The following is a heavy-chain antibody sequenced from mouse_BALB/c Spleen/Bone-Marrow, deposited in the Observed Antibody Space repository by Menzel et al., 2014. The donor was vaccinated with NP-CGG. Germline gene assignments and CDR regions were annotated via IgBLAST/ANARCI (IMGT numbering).Heavy chain of an antibody. J-gene: IGHJ3*01. V-gene: IGHV5-6-3*01. D-gene: IGHD2-4*01. CDR2: INNNGGDT. CDR3: ARGYDYSSWFAC. CDR1: GFTFSSYG. Sequence: EVKVVESGGGLVQPGGSLKLSCAASGFTFSSYGMSWVRQTPDKRLEMIATINNNGGDTYYPDSVKGRFTISRDNARNTLYLQMSSLKSEDTAMYYCARGYDYSSWFACWGQGTLVTVSP.